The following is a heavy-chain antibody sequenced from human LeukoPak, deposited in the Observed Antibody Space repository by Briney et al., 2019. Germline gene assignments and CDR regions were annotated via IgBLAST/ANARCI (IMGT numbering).Heavy chain of an antibody. J-gene: IGHJ6*04. CDR1: GGSISSSSYY. CDR3: ATTIRGRYGSGIADV. CDR2: IYYSGST. Sequence: SETLSLTCTVSGGSISSSSYYWGWIRQPPGKGLEWIGSIYYSGSTYYNPSLKSRVTISVDTSKNQFTLKLSSVTAADTAVYYCATTIRGRYGSGIADVWGKGTTVTVSS. D-gene: IGHD3-10*01. V-gene: IGHV4-39*06.